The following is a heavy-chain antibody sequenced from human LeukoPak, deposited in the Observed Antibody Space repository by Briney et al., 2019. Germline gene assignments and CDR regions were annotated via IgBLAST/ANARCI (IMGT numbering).Heavy chain of an antibody. CDR2: IIPLLGIA. V-gene: IGHV1-69*04. CDR1: RGTFRSYA. D-gene: IGHD3-3*01. J-gene: IGHJ6*02. Sequence: SVKVSCKAFRGTFRSYAISWVRQAPGHGLECMGSIIPLLGIANYAQKFQGRVTITADKSTSTAYMELSSLRSEDTAVYYCARDSHYDFWSGHYSYYYGMDVWGQGTTVTVSS. CDR3: ARDSHYDFWSGHYSYYYGMDV.